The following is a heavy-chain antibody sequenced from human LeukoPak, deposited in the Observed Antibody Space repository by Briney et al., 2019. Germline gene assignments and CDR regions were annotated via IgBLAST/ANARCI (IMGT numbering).Heavy chain of an antibody. CDR3: AGSGPYCGGDCYSYFDY. CDR1: GFIFNTYV. V-gene: IGHV3-30*02. J-gene: IGHJ4*02. Sequence: GGSLRLSCAASGFIFNTYVMHWVRQAPGKGLEWLAFIRYDGSNKNYADSVKGRFTISRDNTKNSLYLQMNSLRAEDTAVYRCAGSGPYCGGDCYSYFDYWGQGTLVTVSS. D-gene: IGHD2-21*02. CDR2: IRYDGSNK.